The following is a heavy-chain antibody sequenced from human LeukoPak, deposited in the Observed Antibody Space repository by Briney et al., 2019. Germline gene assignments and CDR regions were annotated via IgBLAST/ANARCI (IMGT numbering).Heavy chain of an antibody. CDR2: MNPNSGNT. V-gene: IGHV1-8*03. Sequence: GASVKVSCKASGYTFTSYDINWVRQATGQGLEWMGWMNPNSGNTGYAQKFQGRVTITRNTSISTAYMELSSLRSEDTAVYYCAVLGMSYGSGHDYYYMDVWGKGTTVTVSS. CDR1: GYTFTSYD. D-gene: IGHD3-10*01. CDR3: AVLGMSYGSGHDYYYMDV. J-gene: IGHJ6*03.